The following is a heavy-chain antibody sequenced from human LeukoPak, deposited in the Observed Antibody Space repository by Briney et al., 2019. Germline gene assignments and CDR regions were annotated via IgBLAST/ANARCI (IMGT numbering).Heavy chain of an antibody. V-gene: IGHV1-69*13. CDR1: GGTFSSYA. CDR3: ARSRRGYSLDYYYYMDV. Sequence: SVKVSCKASGGTFSSYAISWVRQAPGQGLEWMGGIIPIFGTANYAQKFQGRVTITADESTSTAYMELSSLRSEDTAVYYCARSRRGYSLDYYYYMDVWGKGTTVTVSS. D-gene: IGHD5-18*01. J-gene: IGHJ6*03. CDR2: IIPIFGTA.